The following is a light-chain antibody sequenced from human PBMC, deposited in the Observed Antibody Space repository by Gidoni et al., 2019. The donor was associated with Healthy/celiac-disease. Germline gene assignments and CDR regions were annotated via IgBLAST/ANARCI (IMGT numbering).Light chain of an antibody. Sequence: DIQMTQSPSSLSASVGDRVTITCQASQDISNYLNWYQQKPGKAPKLLIYDASNLETGVPSRFSGSGSGTDVTFTISSLQPEDTATYYCQQYDNLPFTFGPGTKVDIK. CDR2: DAS. CDR1: QDISNY. V-gene: IGKV1-33*01. CDR3: QQYDNLPFT. J-gene: IGKJ3*01.